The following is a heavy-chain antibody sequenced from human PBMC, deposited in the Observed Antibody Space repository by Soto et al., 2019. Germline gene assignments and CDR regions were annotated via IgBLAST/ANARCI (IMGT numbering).Heavy chain of an antibody. Sequence: QVTLKESGPVLVKPTETLTLTCTVSGFSISNARMGVSWIRQPPGKALEWLAHIFSNDEKSYSPSLKSRLTISKDTSKSQVVLTMTNMDPVDTATYYCARPPRGKQWLVGTPDYWGQGTLVTVSS. J-gene: IGHJ4*02. CDR2: IFSNDEK. CDR1: GFSISNARMG. CDR3: ARPPRGKQWLVGTPDY. V-gene: IGHV2-26*01. D-gene: IGHD6-19*01.